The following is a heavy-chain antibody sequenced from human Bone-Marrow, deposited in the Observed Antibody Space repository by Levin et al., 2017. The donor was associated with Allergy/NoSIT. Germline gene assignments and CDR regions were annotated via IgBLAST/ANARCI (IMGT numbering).Heavy chain of an antibody. Sequence: PGGSLRLSCVATGFTVSNIYMSWVRQAPGKGLEWVSGIYRGGTTYHADSVRGRLTISRDNSKNTLYLQMNSLRVEDTAVYYCARGVRTGNYYYGLDVWGQGTTVTVSS. D-gene: IGHD3/OR15-3a*01. CDR3: ARGVRTGNYYYGLDV. CDR1: GFTVSNIY. CDR2: IYRGGTT. V-gene: IGHV3-66*01. J-gene: IGHJ6*02.